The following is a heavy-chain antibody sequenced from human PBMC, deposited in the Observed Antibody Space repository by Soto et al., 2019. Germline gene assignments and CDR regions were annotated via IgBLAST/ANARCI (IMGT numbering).Heavy chain of an antibody. CDR1: GGSFSGYY. D-gene: IGHD6-19*01. Sequence: SETLSLTCAVYGGSFSGYYLSWIRQPPGKGLEWIGEINHSGSTNYNPSLKSRVTISVDTSKNQFSLKLSSVTAADTAVYYCASGGGWYGNYFDYWGQGTLVTVSS. CDR2: INHSGST. CDR3: ASGGGWYGNYFDY. V-gene: IGHV4-34*01. J-gene: IGHJ4*02.